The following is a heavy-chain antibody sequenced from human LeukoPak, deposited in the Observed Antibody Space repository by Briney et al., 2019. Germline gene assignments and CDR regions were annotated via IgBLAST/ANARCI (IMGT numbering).Heavy chain of an antibody. D-gene: IGHD1-26*01. CDR3: ARGWELLYYFDY. CDR2: INPNSGGT. Sequence: ASVKVSCKAAGYTFTGYYMFWVRQAPGQGLEWMGRINPNSGGTNYAQKFQGRVTMTRDTSISTAYMELSRLRSDDTAVYYCARGWELLYYFDYWGQGTLVTVSS. V-gene: IGHV1-2*06. J-gene: IGHJ4*02. CDR1: GYTFTGYY.